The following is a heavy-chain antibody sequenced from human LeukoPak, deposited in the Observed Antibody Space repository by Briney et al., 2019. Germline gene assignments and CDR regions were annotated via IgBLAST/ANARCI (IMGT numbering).Heavy chain of an antibody. V-gene: IGHV4-34*01. Sequence: KPSETLSLTCAVYGGSFSGYYWSWIRQPPGKGLEWIGEINHSGSTNYNPSLKSRVTISVDTSKNQFSLKLSSVTAADTAVYYCARGMFVVVPAAMDYYYYYMDVWGKGTTVTVSS. D-gene: IGHD2-2*01. J-gene: IGHJ6*03. CDR3: ARGMFVVVPAAMDYYYYYMDV. CDR1: GGSFSGYY. CDR2: INHSGST.